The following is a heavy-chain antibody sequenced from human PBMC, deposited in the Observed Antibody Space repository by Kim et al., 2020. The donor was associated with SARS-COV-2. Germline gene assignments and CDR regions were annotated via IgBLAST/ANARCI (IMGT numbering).Heavy chain of an antibody. D-gene: IGHD3-10*01. V-gene: IGHV3-33*05. Sequence: GGSLRLSCAASGFTFTSYGMHWVRQAPGKGLEWVTVISYDGSNTYYAESVKGRFTISRDNSKKTLDLQMNSLTAEDTAIYYCARDRGVGSFVFRHWGQGTLVTVSS. CDR3: ARDRGVGSFVFRH. J-gene: IGHJ4*02. CDR2: ISYDGSNT. CDR1: GFTFTSYG.